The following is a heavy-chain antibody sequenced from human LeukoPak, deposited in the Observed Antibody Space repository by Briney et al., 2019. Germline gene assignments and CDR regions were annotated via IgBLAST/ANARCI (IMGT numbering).Heavy chain of an antibody. J-gene: IGHJ3*02. V-gene: IGHV1-18*01. CDR2: ISAYNGNT. Sequence: ASAKVSCKASGYTFTSYGISWVRQAPGQGLEWMGWISAYNGNTNYAQKLQGRVTMTTDTSTSTAYMELRSLRSDDTAVYYCAKGKRRQTADDAFDIWGQGTLVTVSS. CDR3: AKGKRRQTADDAFDI. CDR1: GYTFTSYG.